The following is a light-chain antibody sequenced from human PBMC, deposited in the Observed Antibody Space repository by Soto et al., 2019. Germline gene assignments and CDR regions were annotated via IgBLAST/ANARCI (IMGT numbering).Light chain of an antibody. Sequence: DIQMTQSPSSLSASVGDRVTMTCRASQDIINYLVWYQQQPGKVPKLLIYSASTLHSGVPSRFSGSGSGTDFTLTSSSLQPEDVGTYYCQRYDDAPLIFGGGTKVEIK. CDR3: QRYDDAPLI. V-gene: IGKV1-27*01. CDR2: SAS. J-gene: IGKJ4*01. CDR1: QDIINY.